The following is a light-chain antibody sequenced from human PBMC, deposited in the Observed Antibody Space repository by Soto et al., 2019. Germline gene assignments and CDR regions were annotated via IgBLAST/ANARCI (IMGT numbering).Light chain of an antibody. CDR1: QSVSSSY. Sequence: EIVLTQSPGTLSLSPGERATLSCRASQSVSSSYLAWYQQKPGQAPRLLNYGASSRATGIPDRFSGSGSGIDFTLTISRLEPEDLAVYYCQQYGSSPYTFGQGTKLEIK. V-gene: IGKV3-20*01. CDR3: QQYGSSPYT. CDR2: GAS. J-gene: IGKJ2*01.